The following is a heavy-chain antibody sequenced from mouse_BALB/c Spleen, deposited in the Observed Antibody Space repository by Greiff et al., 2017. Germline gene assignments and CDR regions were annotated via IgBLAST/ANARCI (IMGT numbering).Heavy chain of an antibody. V-gene: IGHV3-2*02. Sequence: VQLQQSGPGLVKPSQSLSLTCTVTGYSITSDYAWYWIRQSPGNKLEWMGYISYSGSTSYNPSLKSRISITRDTSKNQFFLQLNSVTTEDTATYYCARSYYYAMDYWGQGTSVTVSS. CDR2: ISYSGST. CDR3: ARSYYYAMDY. CDR1: GYSITSDYA. J-gene: IGHJ4*01.